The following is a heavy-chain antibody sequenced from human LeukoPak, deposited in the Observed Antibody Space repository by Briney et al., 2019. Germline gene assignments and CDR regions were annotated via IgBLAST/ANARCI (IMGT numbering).Heavy chain of an antibody. V-gene: IGHV3-15*01. J-gene: IGHJ5*02. D-gene: IGHD3-16*02. CDR2: IKSKTDGGTT. CDR1: GFTFSNAW. Sequence: PGGSLRLSCAASGFTFSNAWMSWVRQAPGKGLEWVGRIKSKTDGGTTDYAAPVKGRFTISRDDSKNTLYLQMNSLKTEDTAVYYCTTDLARYVWGSYPFPWGQGTLVTVSS. CDR3: TTDLARYVWGSYPFP.